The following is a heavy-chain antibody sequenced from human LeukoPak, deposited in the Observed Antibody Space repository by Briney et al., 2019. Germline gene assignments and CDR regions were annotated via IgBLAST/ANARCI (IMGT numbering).Heavy chain of an antibody. CDR2: ISYDGGKK. D-gene: IGHD3-10*01. J-gene: IGHJ4*02. Sequence: GGSLRLSCGASGFTFSNAWMTWVRQAPGKGLEWVAVISYDGGKKYYGDSMKGRFTISRDNSKNTVYLQMNSLRVDDTAVYYCAKGGSYHSGTYYSDYLGQGTLVTVSS. CDR3: AKGGSYHSGTYYSDY. V-gene: IGHV3-30*18. CDR1: GFTFSNAW.